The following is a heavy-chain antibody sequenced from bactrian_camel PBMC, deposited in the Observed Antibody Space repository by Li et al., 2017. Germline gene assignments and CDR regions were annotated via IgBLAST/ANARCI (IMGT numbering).Heavy chain of an antibody. CDR1: GFTFSSYW. D-gene: IGHD2*01. J-gene: IGHJ4*01. V-gene: IGHV3S26*01. Sequence: HVQLVESGGGLVQPGGSLRLSCTASGFTFSSYWVYWVRQAPGKGLEWVSVIGADGSTAYADSVKGRFTISRDNAKNTVYLQMNSLKPEDTAVYYCVTAYGYGDRVRSEVTWGQGTQVTVS. CDR2: IGADGST. CDR3: VTAYGYGDRVRSEVT.